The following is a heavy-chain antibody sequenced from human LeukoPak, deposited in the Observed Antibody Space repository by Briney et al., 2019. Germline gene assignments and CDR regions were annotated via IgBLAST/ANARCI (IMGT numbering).Heavy chain of an antibody. Sequence: PGGSLRLSCAASGFTFSSYWMSWVRQAPGKGLEWVANIKQDGSEKYYVDSVKGRFTVSRDNAKNTVYLQMNSLRAADTAVYYCARGRIAVALYYGMDVWGHGTTVTVFS. V-gene: IGHV3-7*03. D-gene: IGHD6-19*01. CDR2: IKQDGSEK. CDR3: ARGRIAVALYYGMDV. J-gene: IGHJ6*02. CDR1: GFTFSSYW.